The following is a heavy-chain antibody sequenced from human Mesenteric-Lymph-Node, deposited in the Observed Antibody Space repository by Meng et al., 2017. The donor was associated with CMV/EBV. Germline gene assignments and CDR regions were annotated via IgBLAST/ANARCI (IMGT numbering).Heavy chain of an antibody. Sequence: GESLKISCAASGFTFSSYWMSWVRQAPGKGLEWVANIKQDGSEKYYVDSVKGRFTISRDNAKNPLYLQMNSLRAEDTAVYYCARVYEWLLTLGYRFDPWGQGTLVTVSS. J-gene: IGHJ5*02. CDR2: IKQDGSEK. CDR1: GFTFSSYW. D-gene: IGHD3-3*01. CDR3: ARVYEWLLTLGYRFDP. V-gene: IGHV3-7*01.